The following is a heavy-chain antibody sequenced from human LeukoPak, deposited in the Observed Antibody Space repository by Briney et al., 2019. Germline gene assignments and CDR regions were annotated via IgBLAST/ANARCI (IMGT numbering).Heavy chain of an antibody. V-gene: IGHV3-23*01. CDR1: GFTFSNAW. J-gene: IGHJ1*01. D-gene: IGHD4-17*01. Sequence: GGSLRLSCAASGFTFSNAWMSWVRHAPGEVLEWVAAISAGGDSTYYPDSVKGRFTIPRDHSKHTLYLRTDSQMAEDTALYYCAKGRTYGDYEHWGQGTLVTVSS. CDR3: AKGRTYGDYEH. CDR2: ISAGGDST.